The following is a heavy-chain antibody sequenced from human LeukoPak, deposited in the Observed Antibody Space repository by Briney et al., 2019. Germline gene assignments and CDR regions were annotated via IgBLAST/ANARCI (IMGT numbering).Heavy chain of an antibody. J-gene: IGHJ4*02. Sequence: PGGTLRLSCAASGFTFSSYGMSWVRQAPGKGLEWVSYISSSGSTIYYADSVKGRFTISRDNAKNSLYLQMNSLRAEDTAVYYCARAAYCSGGSCYPGWGQGTLVTVSS. CDR3: ARAAYCSGGSCYPG. CDR2: ISSSGSTI. V-gene: IGHV3-48*04. CDR1: GFTFSSYG. D-gene: IGHD2-15*01.